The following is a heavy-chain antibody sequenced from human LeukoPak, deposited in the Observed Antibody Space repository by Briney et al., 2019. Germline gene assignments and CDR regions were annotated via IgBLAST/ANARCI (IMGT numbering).Heavy chain of an antibody. CDR3: ARDIYYDSSGYYYWFDP. D-gene: IGHD3-22*01. V-gene: IGHV4-39*07. CDR1: GGSISSSSYY. J-gene: IGHJ5*02. CDR2: IYYSGST. Sequence: PSETLSLTCTVSGGSISSSSYYWGWIRQPPGTGLEGIGSIYYSGSTYYNPSLKSRVTISVDTSKNQFSLKLSSVTAADTAVYYCARDIYYDSSGYYYWFDPWGQGTLVTVSS.